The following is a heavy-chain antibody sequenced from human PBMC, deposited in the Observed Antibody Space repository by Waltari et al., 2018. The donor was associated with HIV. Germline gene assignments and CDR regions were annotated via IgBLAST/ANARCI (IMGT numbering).Heavy chain of an antibody. CDR2: TYYLSEWYT. Sequence: QVQLPQSGPGLVKPSQTLSLTCAISGDSVSSTSAAWNSIRQSPSRGLEWLGRTYYLSEWYTDYALSVKSRITINPDTSRNQFSLQLNSVTPEDTAVYYCTRSTAAGSCDYWGQGTLVTVSS. D-gene: IGHD6-13*01. CDR3: TRSTAAGSCDY. V-gene: IGHV6-1*01. CDR1: GDSVSSTSAA. J-gene: IGHJ4*02.